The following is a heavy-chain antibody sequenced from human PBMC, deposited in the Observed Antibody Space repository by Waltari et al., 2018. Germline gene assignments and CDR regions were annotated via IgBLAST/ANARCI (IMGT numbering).Heavy chain of an antibody. CDR2: SSSSSSTI. J-gene: IGHJ4*02. CDR3: ARTAMASFDY. V-gene: IGHV3-48*01. CDR1: GFTFSSYS. Sequence: EVQLVESGGGLVQPGGSLRLSCAASGFTFSSYSMNWVRQAPGKGLELVSYSSSSSSTIYYADSVKGRFTISRDNAKNSLYLQMNSLRAEDTAVYYCARTAMASFDYWGQGTLVTVSS. D-gene: IGHD5-18*01.